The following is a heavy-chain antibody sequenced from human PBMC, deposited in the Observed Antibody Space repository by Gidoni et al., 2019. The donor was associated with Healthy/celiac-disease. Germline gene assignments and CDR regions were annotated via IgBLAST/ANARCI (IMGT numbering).Heavy chain of an antibody. CDR3: AKDWGSYGYNWFDP. CDR2: MSGSGGST. CDR1: GFPFSSYA. J-gene: IGHJ5*02. D-gene: IGHD5-18*01. V-gene: IGHV3-23*01. Sequence: EVQLLESGGGLVQPGGSLRLSCAASGFPFSSYAMSWVRQAPGKGLEWVSAMSGSGGSTYYADSVKGRFTIARDNSKNTLYLQMNSLRAEDTAVYYCAKDWGSYGYNWFDPWGQGTLVTVSS.